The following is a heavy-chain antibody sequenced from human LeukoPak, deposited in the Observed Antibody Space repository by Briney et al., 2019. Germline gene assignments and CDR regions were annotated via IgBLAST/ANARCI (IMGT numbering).Heavy chain of an antibody. J-gene: IGHJ4*02. CDR1: GFTFSSYG. CDR3: ARDHYYDSSGYYSFYFDY. V-gene: IGHV3-33*01. Sequence: PGGSLRLSCAASGFTFSSYGMHWVRQAPGKGLEWGAVIWYDGSNKYYADSVKGGFPISRDNYKNTMYLKMNSLRAEDTAVYYCARDHYYDSSGYYSFYFDYGGQGTLVTVSS. CDR2: IWYDGSNK. D-gene: IGHD3-22*01.